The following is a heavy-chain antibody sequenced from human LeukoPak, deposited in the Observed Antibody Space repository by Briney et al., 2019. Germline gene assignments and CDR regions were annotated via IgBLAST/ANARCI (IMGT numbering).Heavy chain of an antibody. J-gene: IGHJ5*02. CDR1: GGSISSGGYY. Sequence: PSQTLSLTCTVSGGSISSGGYYWSWIRQHPGKGLEWIGYIYYSGSTYFNPSLKSRVTISVDTAKNQFSLKLSSVTAADTAVYYCARMPYNWFDPWGQGTLVTVSS. D-gene: IGHD2-2*01. CDR2: IYYSGST. V-gene: IGHV4-31*03. CDR3: ARMPYNWFDP.